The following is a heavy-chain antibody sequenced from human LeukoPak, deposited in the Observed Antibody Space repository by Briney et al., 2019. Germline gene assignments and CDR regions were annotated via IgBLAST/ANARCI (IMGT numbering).Heavy chain of an antibody. CDR1: GFTFRSYS. Sequence: GGSLRLSCAASGFTFRSYSMNCVRQAPGKGLEWVSSISSSSSYIYYADSVKGRFTISRDNAKNSLYLQMNGLRAEDTAVYYCARMAGTDDYYDSSYPSDYWGQGTLVTVSS. CDR3: ARMAGTDDYYDSSYPSDY. J-gene: IGHJ4*02. V-gene: IGHV3-21*01. D-gene: IGHD3-22*01. CDR2: ISSSSSYI.